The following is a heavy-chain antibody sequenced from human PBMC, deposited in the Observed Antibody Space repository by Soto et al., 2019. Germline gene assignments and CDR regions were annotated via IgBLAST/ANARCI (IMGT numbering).Heavy chain of an antibody. Sequence: SETLSLTCAVSGGSISFGGYSWSWIRQPQGKGLEWVGYIYHSGSTYYNPSLKSRVTISVDRAKNQFSLKLSSVTAADTAVYYCARGHGSSGYVAYSYSGMDVWGQGTTVTVSS. CDR3: ARGHGSSGYVAYSYSGMDV. D-gene: IGHD5-12*01. J-gene: IGHJ6*02. CDR2: IYHSGST. V-gene: IGHV4-30-2*01. CDR1: GGSISFGGYS.